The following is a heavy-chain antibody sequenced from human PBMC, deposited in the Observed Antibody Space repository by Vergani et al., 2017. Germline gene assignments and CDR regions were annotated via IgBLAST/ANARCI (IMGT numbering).Heavy chain of an antibody. CDR1: GFTFSAYW. V-gene: IGHV3-7*01. J-gene: IGHJ5*02. Sequence: EVQLVESGGGLVQPGGSLRLSCAASGFTFSAYWMNWVRQAPGKGLEWVANIKQDGSEKYYVDSVKGRFTISRDNANNLVYLQMSSVRADDTAVYYCARDYCSGPPQSRRLLYDIGWFDPWGQGTLVTVSS. CDR2: IKQDGSEK. D-gene: IGHD3-10*02. CDR3: ARDYCSGPPQSRRLLYDIGWFDP.